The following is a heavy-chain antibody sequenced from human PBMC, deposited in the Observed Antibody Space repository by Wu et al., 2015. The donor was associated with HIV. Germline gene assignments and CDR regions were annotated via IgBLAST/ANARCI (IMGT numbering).Heavy chain of an antibody. D-gene: IGHD2-15*01. Sequence: QVQLVQSGAEVTKPGASVKVSCKASGGTLSKYAISWVRQAPGQGLEWMGTIIPTFDLSNYAQKFQGRVTMTRDASISTAYMQLNRLRSDDTAVYFCARDLGSEFAVRGYYWYMESGAEGPRSPSP. CDR1: GGTLSKYA. J-gene: IGHJ6*03. V-gene: IGHV1-69*18. CDR2: IIPTFDLS. CDR3: ARDLGSEFAVRGYYWYMES.